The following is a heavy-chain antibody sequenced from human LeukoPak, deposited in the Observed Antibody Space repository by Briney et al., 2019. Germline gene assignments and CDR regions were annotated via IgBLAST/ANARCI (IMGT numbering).Heavy chain of an antibody. J-gene: IGHJ4*02. CDR1: GGTFSSYA. V-gene: IGHV1-69*05. CDR2: IIPIFGTA. CDR3: ARGDSTGSYGYYFDY. Sequence: SVKVSCKASGGTFSSYAISWVRQAPGQGLEWMGGIIPIFGTANYAQKFQGRVTITTDESTSTAYMELSSLRSEDTAVYYCARGDSTGSYGYYFDYWGQGTLVTVSS. D-gene: IGHD1-26*01.